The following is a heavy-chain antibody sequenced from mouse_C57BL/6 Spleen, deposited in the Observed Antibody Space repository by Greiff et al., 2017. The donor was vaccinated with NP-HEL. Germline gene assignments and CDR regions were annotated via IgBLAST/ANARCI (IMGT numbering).Heavy chain of an antibody. J-gene: IGHJ2*01. CDR2: ISSGGSYT. V-gene: IGHV5-6*01. CDR1: GFTFSSYG. Sequence: EVKLMESGGDLVKPGGSLKLSCAASGFTFSSYGMSWVRQTPDKRLEWVATISSGGSYTYYPDSVKGRFTISRDNAKNTLYLQMSSMKSEDTAMYYCAREGRDSSGYVGFDYWGQGTTLTVSS. CDR3: AREGRDSSGYVGFDY. D-gene: IGHD3-2*02.